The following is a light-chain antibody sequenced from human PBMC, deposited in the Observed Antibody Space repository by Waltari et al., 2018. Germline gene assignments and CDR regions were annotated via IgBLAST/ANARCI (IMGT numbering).Light chain of an antibody. J-gene: IGKJ2*01. V-gene: IGKV1-39*01. Sequence: GDRVTITCRASQSINSYLNWYQQKPGKAPKLLIYAASSLQSGVPVRFSGSAFGTDFTLTITNLQPEDFATYFCQQSYNTPYTFGQGTKLEIK. CDR1: QSINSY. CDR2: AAS. CDR3: QQSYNTPYT.